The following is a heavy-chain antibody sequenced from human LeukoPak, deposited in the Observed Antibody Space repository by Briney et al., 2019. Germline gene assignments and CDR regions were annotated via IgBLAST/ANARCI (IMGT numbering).Heavy chain of an antibody. CDR2: IKQGGSEK. D-gene: IGHD3-16*02. CDR1: GFTFSSYW. V-gene: IGHV3-7*01. CDR3: ARADYDYVWGSYRQYYFDY. Sequence: GGSLRLSCAASGFTFSSYWMSWVRQAPGKGLEWVANIKQGGSEKYYVDSVKGRFTISRDNAKNSLHLQMNSLRAEDTAVYYCARADYDYVWGSYRQYYFDYWGQGTLVTVSS. J-gene: IGHJ4*02.